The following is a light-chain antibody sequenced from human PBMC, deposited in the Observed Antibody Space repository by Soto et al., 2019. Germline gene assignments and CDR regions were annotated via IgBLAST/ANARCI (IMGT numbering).Light chain of an antibody. V-gene: IGKV3D-11*01. Sequence: EIVLTQSPATLSLSPGERATLSCRASQGVSSYLAWYQQKPGQAPRLLIYDASNRATGIPARFSGSGPGTDFTLTISSLEPEDFAGYYCQQRSNWLLTFGGGTKVEIK. CDR2: DAS. J-gene: IGKJ4*01. CDR3: QQRSNWLLT. CDR1: QGVSSY.